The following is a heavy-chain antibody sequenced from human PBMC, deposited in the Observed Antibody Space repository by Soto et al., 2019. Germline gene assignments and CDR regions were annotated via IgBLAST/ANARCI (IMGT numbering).Heavy chain of an antibody. J-gene: IGHJ6*02. CDR2: ISDSSSYI. CDR3: VRYDSSGYYWPYYYYGMDV. D-gene: IGHD3-22*01. CDR1: GFTFSTYS. V-gene: IGHV3-21*01. Sequence: GGSLRLSCAASGFTFSTYSMNWVRQAPGKGLKWVSSISDSSSYIYYADSVKGRFTISRDNAKNSLYLQMTSLRAEDTAVYYCVRYDSSGYYWPYYYYGMDVWGQGTTVTVSS.